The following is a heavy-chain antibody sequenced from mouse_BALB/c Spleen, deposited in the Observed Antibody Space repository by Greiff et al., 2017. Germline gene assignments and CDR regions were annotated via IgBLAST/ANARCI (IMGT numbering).Heavy chain of an antibody. J-gene: IGHJ3*01. CDR3: ARGVYYGNYVAWFAY. CDR1: GFTFSSYA. CDR2: ISSGGST. Sequence: EVKLMESGGGLVKPGGSLKLSCAASGFTFSSYAMSWVRQTPEKRLEWVASISSGGSTYYPDSVKGRFTISRDNARNILYLQMSSLRSEDTAMYYCARGVYYGNYVAWFAYWGQGTLVTVSA. D-gene: IGHD2-1*01. V-gene: IGHV5-6-5*01.